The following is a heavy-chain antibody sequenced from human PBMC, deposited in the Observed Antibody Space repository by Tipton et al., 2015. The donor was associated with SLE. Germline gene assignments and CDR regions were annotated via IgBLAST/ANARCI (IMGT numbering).Heavy chain of an antibody. Sequence: TLSLTCTVSGGSISSGGYYWSWIRQHPGKGLEWIGYIYYSGSTYYNPSLKSRVTISVDTSKNQFSLKLSSMTAADTAVYYCARLDCGGTTCYVDDWGQGTLVTVSS. J-gene: IGHJ1*01. CDR1: GGSISSGGYY. D-gene: IGHD2-2*01. V-gene: IGHV4-31*03. CDR3: ARLDCGGTTCYVDD. CDR2: IYYSGST.